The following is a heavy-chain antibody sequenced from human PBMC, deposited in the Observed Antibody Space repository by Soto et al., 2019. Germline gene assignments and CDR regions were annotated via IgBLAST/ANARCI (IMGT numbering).Heavy chain of an antibody. CDR3: ARGLEPTPYYYYYMDV. D-gene: IGHD1-1*01. J-gene: IGHJ6*03. CDR1: GGSFSGYY. CDR2: INHSGST. Sequence: SETLSLTCAVYGGSFSGYYWSWIRQPPGKGLEWIGEINHSGSTNYNPSLKSRVTISVDTSKNQFSLKLSSVTAADTAVYYCARGLEPTPYYYYYMDVWGKGTTVTVSS. V-gene: IGHV4-34*01.